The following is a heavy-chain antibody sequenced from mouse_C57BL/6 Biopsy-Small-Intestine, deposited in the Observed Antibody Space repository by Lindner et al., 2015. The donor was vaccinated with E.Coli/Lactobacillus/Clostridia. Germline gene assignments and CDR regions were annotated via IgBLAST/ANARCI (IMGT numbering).Heavy chain of an antibody. V-gene: IGHV5-17*01. CDR1: GFTFSDYG. CDR3: ARGNYGGNYFDY. CDR2: ISSDGNTI. Sequence: VQLQESGGGLVKPGGSLKLSCAASGFTFSDYGIHWVRQAPEKGLEWVAHISSDGNTIFYADTVKGRFTISRDNAKRTLFLQMTSLRSEDTAMYYCARGNYGGNYFDYWGQGTTLTVSS. D-gene: IGHD2-1*01. J-gene: IGHJ2*01.